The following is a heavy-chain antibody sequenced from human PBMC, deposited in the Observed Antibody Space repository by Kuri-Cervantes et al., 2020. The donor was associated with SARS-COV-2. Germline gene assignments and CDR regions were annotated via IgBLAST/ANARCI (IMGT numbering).Heavy chain of an antibody. CDR1: GYTFTGRY. CDR2: INPNSGDT. CDR3: ARGYYGLDY. Sequence: ASVKVSCKASGYTFTGRYIYWVRQAPGQGLEWMGWINPNSGDTKYTQKFQGRVTMARDTSITTAYMELIGLRSDDTAVYYCARGYYGLDYWGQGSQVTVSS. J-gene: IGHJ4*02. V-gene: IGHV1-2*02. D-gene: IGHD3-3*01.